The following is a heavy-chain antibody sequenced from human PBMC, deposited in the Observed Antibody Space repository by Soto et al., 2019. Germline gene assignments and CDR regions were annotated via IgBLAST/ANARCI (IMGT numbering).Heavy chain of an antibody. J-gene: IGHJ4*02. CDR3: AREVQVHTPAFVY. Sequence: QVQQVQSGAEMKKPGSSVKVSCQSSGGTFNTYAMNWVRQAPGQGPEWMGDISPMVGAANYAPKFQGRVTITADESTGTSYMQLSSLTSEDTALYFCAREVQVHTPAFVYWGQGTLVTVSS. V-gene: IGHV1-69*19. CDR2: ISPMVGAA. D-gene: IGHD3-10*01. CDR1: GGTFNTYA.